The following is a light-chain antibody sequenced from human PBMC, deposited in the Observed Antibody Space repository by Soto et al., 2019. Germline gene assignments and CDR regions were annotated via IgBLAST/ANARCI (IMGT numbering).Light chain of an antibody. Sequence: AIRMTQSPSSLSASTGDIVTITFRASQGISSYLAWYQQKPGKAPKLLIYAASTLQSGVPSRFSGSGSGTDFTLTISCLQSEDFATYYCQQYYSYAWTFGQGTKVDIK. J-gene: IGKJ1*01. CDR1: QGISSY. CDR3: QQYYSYAWT. CDR2: AAS. V-gene: IGKV1-8*01.